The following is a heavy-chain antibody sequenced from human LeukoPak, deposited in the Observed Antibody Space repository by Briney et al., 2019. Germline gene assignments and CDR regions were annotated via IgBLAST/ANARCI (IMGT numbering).Heavy chain of an antibody. CDR3: ARGPSDYYYAEGAPFWYFDL. CDR2: IYHSGST. CDR1: GYSISSGYY. D-gene: IGHD3-10*01. V-gene: IGHV4-38-2*02. J-gene: IGHJ2*01. Sequence: SETLSLTCTVSGYSISSGYYWGWIRQPPGKGLEWIGYIYHSGSTYYNPSLKSRVTISVDRSKNQFSLKLSSVTAADTAVYYCARGPSDYYYAEGAPFWYFDLWGRGTLVTVSS.